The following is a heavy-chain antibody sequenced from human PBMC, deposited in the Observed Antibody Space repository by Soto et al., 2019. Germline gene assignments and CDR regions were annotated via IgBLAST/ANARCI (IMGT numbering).Heavy chain of an antibody. CDR3: ARDGYNRRTYYFAY. D-gene: IGHD1-1*01. V-gene: IGHV3-33*01. CDR2: IWYDGSNK. Sequence: QVQLVESGGGVVQPGRSLRLSCAASGFTFSSYGMHWVRQAPGKGLEWVAVIWYDGSNKYYADSVKGRFTISRDNSKNTLYLQMNSLRAEDTAVYYCARDGYNRRTYYFAYWGQGTLVTVSS. CDR1: GFTFSSYG. J-gene: IGHJ4*02.